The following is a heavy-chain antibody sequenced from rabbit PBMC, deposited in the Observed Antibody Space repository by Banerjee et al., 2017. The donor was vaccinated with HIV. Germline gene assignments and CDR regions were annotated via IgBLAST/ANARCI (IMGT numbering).Heavy chain of an antibody. J-gene: IGHJ4*01. CDR2: IDPIFGST. Sequence: QSLEESGGDLVKPGASLTVTCIASGFSFSSYGVSWVRQAPGKGLEWIGYIDPIFGSTYYASWVNGRFTISSHNAQNTLYLQLNSLTAADTATYFCARATRTMLINLWGPGTLVTVS. D-gene: IGHD2-1*01. CDR1: GFSFSSYG. V-gene: IGHV1S7*01. CDR3: ARATRTMLINL.